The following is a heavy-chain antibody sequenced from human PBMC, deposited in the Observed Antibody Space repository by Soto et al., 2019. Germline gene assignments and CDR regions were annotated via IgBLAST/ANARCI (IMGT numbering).Heavy chain of an antibody. CDR2: ISGSGGST. CDR3: AGPTMVRGAKAGIY. CDR1: GFTFSSYA. J-gene: IGHJ4*02. V-gene: IGHV3-23*01. Sequence: GGSLRLSCAASGFTFSSYAMSWVRQAPGKGLEWVSAISGSGGSTYYADSVKGRFTISRDNSKNTLYLQMNSLRAEDTAVYYCAGPTMVRGAKAGIYWGQGTLVTVSS. D-gene: IGHD3-10*01.